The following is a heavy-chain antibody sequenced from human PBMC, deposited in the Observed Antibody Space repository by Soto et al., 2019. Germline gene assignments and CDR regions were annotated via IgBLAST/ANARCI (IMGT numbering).Heavy chain of an antibody. CDR2: IYYSGST. J-gene: IGHJ5*02. D-gene: IGHD2-2*01. V-gene: IGHV4-31*03. Sequence: QVQLQESGPGLVKPSQTLSLTCTVSGGSISSGGYYWSWIRQHPGKGLEWIGYIYYSGSTYYNPSLKSRVTIAVDTSKNQFSLKLSSVTAADTAVYYCARDRTQRPGNWFDPWGQGTLVTVSS. CDR1: GGSISSGGYY. CDR3: ARDRTQRPGNWFDP.